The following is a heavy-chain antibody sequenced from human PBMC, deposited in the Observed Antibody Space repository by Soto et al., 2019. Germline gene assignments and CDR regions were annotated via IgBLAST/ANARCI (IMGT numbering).Heavy chain of an antibody. D-gene: IGHD3-22*01. V-gene: IGHV4-61*01. J-gene: IGHJ6*02. Sequence: SETLSLTCTVSGGSVSSGSYYWSWIRQPPGKGLEWIGYIYYSGSTNYNPSLKSRVTISVDTSKNQFSLKLSSVTAADTAVYYCARDKYDICGFDYYYYGLAVWGQGTTVTVSS. CDR3: ARDKYDICGFDYYYYGLAV. CDR2: IYYSGST. CDR1: GGSVSSGSYY.